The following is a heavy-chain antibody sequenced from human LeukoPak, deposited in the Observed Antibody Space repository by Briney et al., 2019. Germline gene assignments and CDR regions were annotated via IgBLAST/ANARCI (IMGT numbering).Heavy chain of an antibody. CDR1: GGSIISDY. D-gene: IGHD3-22*01. Sequence: SETLSLTCTVSGGSIISDYWSWIRQPPGKGLEWIGYIYYSGTTNYNPSLKSRVSISVDTSKNQFSLNLSSVTAADTAVYYCARGGYEAFDMWGQGTVVTVSS. J-gene: IGHJ3*02. CDR3: ARGGYEAFDM. V-gene: IGHV4-59*01. CDR2: IYYSGTT.